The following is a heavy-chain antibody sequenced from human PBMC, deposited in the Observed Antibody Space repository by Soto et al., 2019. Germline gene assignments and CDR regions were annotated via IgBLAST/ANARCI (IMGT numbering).Heavy chain of an antibody. V-gene: IGHV3-30-3*01. CDR1: GFTFSSYA. CDR3: AREYQSYYYYYGMDV. D-gene: IGHD2-2*01. J-gene: IGHJ6*02. CDR2: ISYDGSNK. Sequence: GGYLRLSCAASGFTFSSYAMHWVRQAPGKGLEWVAVISYDGSNKYYGDSVKGRFTISRDNSKNTLYLQMNSLRAEDTAVYYCAREYQSYYYYYGMDVWGQGTTVTVSS.